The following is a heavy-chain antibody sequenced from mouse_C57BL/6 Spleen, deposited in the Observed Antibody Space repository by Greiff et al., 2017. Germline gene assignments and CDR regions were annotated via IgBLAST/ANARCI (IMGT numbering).Heavy chain of an antibody. Sequence: EVKVVESGGGLVKPGGSLKLSCAASGFTFSSYAMSWVRRTPGKRLEWVATISAGGSYTYYPDNVKGRFTISRDNAKNNLYLQLSHLKSEDTALYYCARVLPPAMDYWGQGTSVTVSS. CDR1: GFTFSSYA. CDR2: ISAGGSYT. J-gene: IGHJ4*01. CDR3: ARVLPPAMDY. V-gene: IGHV5-4*03.